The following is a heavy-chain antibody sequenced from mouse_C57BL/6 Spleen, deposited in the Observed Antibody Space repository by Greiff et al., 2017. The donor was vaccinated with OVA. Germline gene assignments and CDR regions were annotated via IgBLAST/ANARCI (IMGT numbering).Heavy chain of an antibody. Sequence: QVQLQQPGAELVRPGSSVKLSCKASGYTFTSYWMHWVKQRPIQGLEWIGNIDPSDSETHYNQKFKDKATLTVDKSSSTAYMQLSSLTSEDSAVYYCARGYYDYVDYWGQGTTLTVSS. CDR2: IDPSDSET. CDR1: GYTFTSYW. D-gene: IGHD2-4*01. J-gene: IGHJ2*01. CDR3: ARGYYDYVDY. V-gene: IGHV1-52*01.